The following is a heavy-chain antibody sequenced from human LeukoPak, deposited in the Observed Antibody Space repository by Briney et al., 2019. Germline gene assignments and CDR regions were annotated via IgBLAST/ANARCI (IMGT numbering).Heavy chain of an antibody. D-gene: IGHD2-15*01. J-gene: IGHJ3*02. V-gene: IGHV3-53*01. Sequence: GGSLRLSCAASGFTVSTNCMSWVRKAPAKGLEWVSIIYSDSSDSTTYYADSVKGRFTISRDNSKNTVYLQMSSLRAEDTAVYYCAKRLYCSGGSLPCRAFDIWGQGTMVTVSS. CDR3: AKRLYCSGGSLPCRAFDI. CDR1: GFTVSTNC. CDR2: IYSDSSDSTT.